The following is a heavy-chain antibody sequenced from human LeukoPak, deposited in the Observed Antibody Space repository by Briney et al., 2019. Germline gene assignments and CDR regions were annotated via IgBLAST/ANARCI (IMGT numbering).Heavy chain of an antibody. CDR2: IGSDVRT. Sequence: GGSLRLSCAASGFTFSSYAMSWVRQAPGKGLEWVSGIGSDVRTHYADSVKGRFTISRDNAKNTLNLQMNSLRAEDAAVYYCARDLGQYYDTSDNWFDPWGQGTLVTVSS. CDR1: GFTFSSYA. V-gene: IGHV3-23*01. CDR3: ARDLGQYYDTSDNWFDP. J-gene: IGHJ5*02. D-gene: IGHD3-22*01.